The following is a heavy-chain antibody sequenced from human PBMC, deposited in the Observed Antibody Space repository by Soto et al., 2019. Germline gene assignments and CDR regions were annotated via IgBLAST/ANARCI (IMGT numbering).Heavy chain of an antibody. D-gene: IGHD5-12*01. CDR1: GFTFDDYA. CDR3: AKESPTSGDAPQSFDS. CDR2: ISWNSGSI. Sequence: DVQLVESGGGLVQPGRSLRLSCAASGFTFDDYAMHWVRQAPGKGLEWVSGISWNSGSIGHADSVKGRFTISSDNAKHSLYLQLNSLRAEDTALYYCAKESPTSGDAPQSFDSWGQGTLVTVSS. V-gene: IGHV3-9*01. J-gene: IGHJ5*01.